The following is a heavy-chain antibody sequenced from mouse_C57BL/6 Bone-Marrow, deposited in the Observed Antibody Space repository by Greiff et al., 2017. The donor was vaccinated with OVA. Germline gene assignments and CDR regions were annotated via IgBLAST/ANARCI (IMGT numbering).Heavy chain of an antibody. CDR1: GYTFTDYY. Sequence: EVKLMESGPVLVKPGASVKMSCKASGYTFTDYYMNWVKQSHGKSLEWIGVINPYNGGTSYNQKFKGKATLTVDKSSSTAYMELNSLTSEDSAVYYCARSKNYYGSSSPWFAYWGQGTLVTVSA. V-gene: IGHV1-19*01. J-gene: IGHJ3*01. CDR2: INPYNGGT. D-gene: IGHD1-1*01. CDR3: ARSKNYYGSSSPWFAY.